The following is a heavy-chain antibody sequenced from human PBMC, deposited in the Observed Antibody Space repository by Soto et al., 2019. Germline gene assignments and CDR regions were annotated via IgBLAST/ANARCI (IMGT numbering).Heavy chain of an antibody. CDR1: GYPITNGYF. CDR3: ARARTAYCGGDCYSPYFDY. J-gene: IGHJ4*02. Sequence: LSLTCAVSGYPITNGYFWGWIRKPPGKGLEWIGSIYHDGTTNYNPSLKSRVTISVDTSKNQFSLKQSSVTAADTAVYYCARARTAYCGGDCYSPYFDYWGQGTLVTVSS. V-gene: IGHV4-38-2*01. CDR2: IYHDGTT. D-gene: IGHD2-21*02.